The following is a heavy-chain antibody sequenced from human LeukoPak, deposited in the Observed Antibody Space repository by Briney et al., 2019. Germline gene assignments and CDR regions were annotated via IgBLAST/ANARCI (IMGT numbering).Heavy chain of an antibody. CDR1: GYTFNRHF. J-gene: IGHJ5*02. D-gene: IGHD4-23*01. CDR2: INPSGGST. Sequence: ASVKVSCKASGYTFNRHFLSWVRQAPGQGLEWMGIINPSGGSTSYAQKFQGRVTMTRDMSTSTDYMELSSLRSEDTAVYYCARDNSVEDTAWWFDPWGQGTLVTVSS. CDR3: ARDNSVEDTAWWFDP. V-gene: IGHV1-46*02.